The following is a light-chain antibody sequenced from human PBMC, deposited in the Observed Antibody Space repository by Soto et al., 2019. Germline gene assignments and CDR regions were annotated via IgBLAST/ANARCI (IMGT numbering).Light chain of an antibody. Sequence: QSVLTQPPSVSGAPGQRVTISCTGSSSNIGAGYDVHWYHQLPGTAPKLLIYANNNRPSGVPDRFSGSKSGTSASLAITGLQAEDEADYYCQSYDSSLSGVFAGGTKLTFL. CDR2: ANN. CDR1: SSNIGAGYD. CDR3: QSYDSSLSGV. J-gene: IGLJ2*01. V-gene: IGLV1-40*01.